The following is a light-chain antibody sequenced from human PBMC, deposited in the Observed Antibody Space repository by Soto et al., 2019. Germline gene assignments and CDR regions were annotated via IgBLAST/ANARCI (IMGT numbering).Light chain of an antibody. CDR2: GAS. Sequence: DIVITQPPTTLAVSPGETTRLSCRASQSINSDVAWYQQKLGQAPRLLIYGASSGATGIPNRFSGGGSGTEFTLTISSLQSEDFVVYYCQQYNSWPPITFGQGTRLEIK. CDR3: QQYNSWPPIT. CDR1: QSINSD. J-gene: IGKJ5*01. V-gene: IGKV3D-15*01.